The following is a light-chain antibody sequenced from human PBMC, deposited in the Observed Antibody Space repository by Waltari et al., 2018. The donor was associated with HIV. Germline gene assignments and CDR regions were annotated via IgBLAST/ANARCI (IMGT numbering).Light chain of an antibody. CDR1: SSDVGVYNF. Sequence: QSALTQPRSVSGSPGQSVTISCTGTSSDVGVYNFVSWYQQHPGKAPKLMVYDVSKRPSGVPDRSPGSKSGNTASLTISGLHAEDEAEYYCCSYAGSYPVVFGGGTKLTVL. CDR2: DVS. CDR3: CSYAGSYPVV. V-gene: IGLV2-11*01. J-gene: IGLJ2*01.